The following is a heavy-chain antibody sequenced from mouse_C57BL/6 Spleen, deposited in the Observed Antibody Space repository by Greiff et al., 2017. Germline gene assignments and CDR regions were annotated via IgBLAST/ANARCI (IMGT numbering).Heavy chain of an antibody. Sequence: EVQLQQSGAELVRPGASVKLSCTASGFNIKDDYMHWVKQRPEQGLEWIGWIDPENGDTEYASKFQGKATITADTSSNTAYLQLSSLTSEDTAVYYCKNYCYDRYFDVWGTGTTVTVSS. V-gene: IGHV14-4*01. CDR2: IDPENGDT. J-gene: IGHJ1*03. CDR1: GFNIKDDY. CDR3: KNYCYDRYFDV. D-gene: IGHD2-12*01.